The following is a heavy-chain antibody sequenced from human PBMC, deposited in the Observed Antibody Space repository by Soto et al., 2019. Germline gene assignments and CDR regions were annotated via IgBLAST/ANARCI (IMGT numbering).Heavy chain of an antibody. CDR3: AKDNPAVDY. Sequence: QVQLVESGGGVVQPGRSLRLSCAASGFSFSNRAMHWVRQAPGKGLEWVAFISFDGSDKYYADSVKGRCTISRDNSKNTVYRQMNSLTSEDTAVYFCAKDNPAVDYWGQGTLVTVSS. V-gene: IGHV3-30*18. CDR1: GFSFSNRA. J-gene: IGHJ4*02. CDR2: ISFDGSDK.